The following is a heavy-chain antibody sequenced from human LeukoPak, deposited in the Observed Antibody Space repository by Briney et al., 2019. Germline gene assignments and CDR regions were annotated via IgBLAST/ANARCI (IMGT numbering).Heavy chain of an antibody. CDR1: GFTFTTFA. Sequence: GGSLRLSCAASGFTFTTFAMNWVRQTPGKGPEWVSGISGSGESTYYADSVKGRFTISRDNSKNTVFLQMSSLRAADTAVYSCARGNRGVYYYYGMDVWGQGTTVTVSS. D-gene: IGHD3-10*01. CDR3: ARGNRGVYYYYGMDV. CDR2: ISGSGEST. J-gene: IGHJ6*02. V-gene: IGHV3-23*01.